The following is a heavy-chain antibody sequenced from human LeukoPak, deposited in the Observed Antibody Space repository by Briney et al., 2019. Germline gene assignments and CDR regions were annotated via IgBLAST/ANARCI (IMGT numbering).Heavy chain of an antibody. CDR3: ARSHIVVVTGDDAFDI. CDR1: GYTFTSYG. J-gene: IGHJ3*02. Sequence: ASVKVSCKASGYTFTSYGISWVRQAPGQGLEWMGWISAYNGNTNYAQKLQGRVTITADESTSTAYMELSSLRSEDTAVYYCARSHIVVVTGDDAFDIWGQGTMVTVSS. CDR2: ISAYNGNT. V-gene: IGHV1-18*01. D-gene: IGHD2-21*02.